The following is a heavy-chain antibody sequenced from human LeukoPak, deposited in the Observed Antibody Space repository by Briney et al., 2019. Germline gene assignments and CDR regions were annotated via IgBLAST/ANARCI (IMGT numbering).Heavy chain of an antibody. D-gene: IGHD4-17*01. Sequence: GGSLRLSCAASGFSVSNTYMGWVRQAPEKGLEWVSVTYSGGTTFYADSVRGRVTISRDSSKNTLYLQVNSLRAEDTAIYYCASGFKYGDYFDYWGQGTLITVSS. V-gene: IGHV3-66*01. CDR2: TYSGGTT. CDR1: GFSVSNTY. CDR3: ASGFKYGDYFDY. J-gene: IGHJ4*02.